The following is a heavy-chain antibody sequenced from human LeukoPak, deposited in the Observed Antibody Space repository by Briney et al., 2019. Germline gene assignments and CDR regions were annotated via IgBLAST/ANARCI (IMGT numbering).Heavy chain of an antibody. CDR2: IDWDDDK. V-gene: IGHV2-70*17. D-gene: IGHD2-21*02. CDR1: GFSLSTSGMC. J-gene: IGHJ4*02. Sequence: GPALVKPTQTLTLTCTFSGFSLSTSGMCVSWIRQPPGKALEWLARIDWDDDKFYSTSLKTRLTISKDTSRNLVVLSMTNMDPVDTATYYCAGVTSNKYFDYWGQGTLVTVSS. CDR3: AGVTSNKYFDY.